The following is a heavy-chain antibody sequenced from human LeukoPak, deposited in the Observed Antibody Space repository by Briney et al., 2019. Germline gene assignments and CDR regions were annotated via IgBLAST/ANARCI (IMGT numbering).Heavy chain of an antibody. D-gene: IGHD3-9*01. CDR1: GFTFSSYG. CDR3: AKDDRGYDILTGYYWDYYFDY. V-gene: IGHV3-30*02. CDR2: IRYDGSNK. J-gene: IGHJ4*02. Sequence: GGSLRLSCAASGFTFSSYGMHWVRQAPGKGLEWVAFIRYDGSNKYYADSVKGRFTISRDNSKNTLYLQMNSLRAEDTAVYYCAKDDRGYDILTGYYWDYYFDYWGQGTLVTVSS.